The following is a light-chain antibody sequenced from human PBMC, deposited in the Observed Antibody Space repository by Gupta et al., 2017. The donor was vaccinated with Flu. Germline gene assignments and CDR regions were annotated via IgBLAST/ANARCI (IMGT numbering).Light chain of an antibody. Sequence: TISCTGSSSNIGAGYDVHWYQQLPGTAPKLLIYGNSHRPSGVPDRFSGSKSGTSASLAITGLQAEDEADYYCQSYDSSRSVLFGGGTKLTVL. CDR3: QSYDSSRSVL. CDR2: GNS. CDR1: SSNIGAGYD. V-gene: IGLV1-40*01. J-gene: IGLJ2*01.